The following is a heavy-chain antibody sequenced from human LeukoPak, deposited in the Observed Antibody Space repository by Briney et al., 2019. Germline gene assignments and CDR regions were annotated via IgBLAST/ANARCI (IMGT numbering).Heavy chain of an antibody. CDR3: ARDLMRYFDSNDP. V-gene: IGHV3-48*03. CDR1: GFTFSSYE. CDR2: ISSSGSTI. Sequence: GGSLRLSCAASGFTFSSYEMNWVRQAPGKGLEWVSYISSSGSTIYYADSVKGRFTISRDNAKNSLYLQMNSLRAEDTAVYYYARDLMRYFDSNDPWGQGTLVTVSS. J-gene: IGHJ5*02. D-gene: IGHD3-9*01.